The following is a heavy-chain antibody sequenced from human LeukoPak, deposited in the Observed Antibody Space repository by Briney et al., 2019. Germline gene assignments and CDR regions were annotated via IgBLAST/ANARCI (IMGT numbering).Heavy chain of an antibody. J-gene: IGHJ4*02. V-gene: IGHV4-61*02. CDR2: IYTSGST. CDR1: GGSISSGSYY. Sequence: SETLSLTCTVSGGSISSGSYYWSWIRQPAGKGLEWIGRIYTSGSTNYNPSLKSRVTISVDTSKNQFSLKLSSVTAADTAVYYCARDSSGSNFDYWGQGTLVTFSS. D-gene: IGHD3-22*01. CDR3: ARDSSGSNFDY.